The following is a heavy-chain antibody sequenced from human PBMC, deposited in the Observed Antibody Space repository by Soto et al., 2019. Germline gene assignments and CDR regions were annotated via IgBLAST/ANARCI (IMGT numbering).Heavy chain of an antibody. CDR3: AKEVQYSGYDGLDY. Sequence: GGSLRLSCAASGFTFSSYSMNWVRQAPGKGLEWVSYICSSSSNIYYADSVKGRFTISRDNAKNTLYLQMNSLRAEDTAVYYCAKEVQYSGYDGLDYWGQGTLVTVSS. CDR2: ICSSSSNI. J-gene: IGHJ4*02. V-gene: IGHV3-48*01. CDR1: GFTFSSYS. D-gene: IGHD5-12*01.